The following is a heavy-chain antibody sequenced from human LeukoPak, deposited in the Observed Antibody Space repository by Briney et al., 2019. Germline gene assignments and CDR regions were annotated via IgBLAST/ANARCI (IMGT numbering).Heavy chain of an antibody. Sequence: ASVKVSCKASGYTFTGYYMHWVRQAPGQGLEWMGWINPNSGGTNYAQKFQGRVTMTGDTSISTAYMELSRLRSDDTAVYYCARAQSSGWYYFDYWGQGTLVTVSS. J-gene: IGHJ4*02. V-gene: IGHV1-2*02. CDR2: INPNSGGT. CDR3: ARAQSSGWYYFDY. D-gene: IGHD6-19*01. CDR1: GYTFTGYY.